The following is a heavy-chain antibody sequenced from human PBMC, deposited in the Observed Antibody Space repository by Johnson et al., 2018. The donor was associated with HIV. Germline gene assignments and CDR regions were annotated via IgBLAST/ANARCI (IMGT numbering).Heavy chain of an antibody. CDR3: AKEGITMEVDI. CDR2: ISGSGGST. CDR1: GFTFRNYA. Sequence: VQLVESGGDLVQPGGSLRLSCAASGFTFRNYALTWVRQAPGKGLDWVSSISGSGGSTHYADSVKGRFTISRDNSKSTLYLQVNSLRAEDTAVYYCAKEGITMEVDIWGQGTMVTVSA. J-gene: IGHJ3*02. D-gene: IGHD3-10*01. V-gene: IGHV3-23*04.